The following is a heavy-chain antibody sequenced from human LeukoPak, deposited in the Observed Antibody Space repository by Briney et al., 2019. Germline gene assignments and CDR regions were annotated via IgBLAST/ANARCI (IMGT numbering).Heavy chain of an antibody. Sequence: SETLSLTCAVYGGSFSGYYCSWIRQPPGKGLEWIGEINHSGSTNYNPSLKSRVTISVDTSKNQFSLKLSSVTAADTAVYYCARGRDIVVVWGQGTLVTVSS. J-gene: IGHJ4*02. CDR2: INHSGST. CDR3: ARGRDIVVV. V-gene: IGHV4-34*01. D-gene: IGHD2-15*01. CDR1: GGSFSGYY.